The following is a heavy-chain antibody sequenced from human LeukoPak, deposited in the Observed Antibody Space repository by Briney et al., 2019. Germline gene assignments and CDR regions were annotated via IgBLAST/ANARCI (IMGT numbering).Heavy chain of an antibody. D-gene: IGHD3-10*02. Sequence: PGGSLRLSCAASGFTFSNSGMHWVRQAPGKGLEWVAVIWYDGSNEYYADAVKGRFIISRDNSKNTVHLQMNSLRVEDTSVYYCAREISMFVNAFDLWGQGTLVAVS. CDR1: GFTFSNSG. V-gene: IGHV3-33*01. CDR2: IWYDGSNE. J-gene: IGHJ3*01. CDR3: AREISMFVNAFDL.